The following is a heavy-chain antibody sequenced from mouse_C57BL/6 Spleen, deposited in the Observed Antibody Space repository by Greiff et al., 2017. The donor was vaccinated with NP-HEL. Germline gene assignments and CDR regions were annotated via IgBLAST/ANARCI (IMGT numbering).Heavy chain of an antibody. CDR3: ARKYYYAMDY. V-gene: IGHV1-69*01. J-gene: IGHJ4*01. Sequence: QVQLQQPGTELVMPGASVKLSCKASGYTFTSYWMHWVKQRPGQGLEWIGEIAPSDSYTNYNRKFKAKSTLTVDKSSSTAYLQLSSLTSEDSAVYYCARKYYYAMDYWGQGTSVTVSS. CDR2: IAPSDSYT. CDR1: GYTFTSYW.